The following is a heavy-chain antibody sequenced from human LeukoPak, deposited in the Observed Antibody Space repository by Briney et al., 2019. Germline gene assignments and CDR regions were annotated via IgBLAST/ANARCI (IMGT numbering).Heavy chain of an antibody. J-gene: IGHJ4*02. D-gene: IGHD3-16*01. Sequence: SLTLSCFVSGFTVSSHYMSWVRQAPGQGLAWVSAIYTDGSKYYAGSVSGIFTISRDNSDNTLYLQINGLRVEDTAVYYFARGRPGGGVGDFDHWGQGTLVTVSS. CDR1: GFTVSSHY. CDR2: IYTDGSK. CDR3: ARGRPGGGVGDFDH. V-gene: IGHV3-66*01.